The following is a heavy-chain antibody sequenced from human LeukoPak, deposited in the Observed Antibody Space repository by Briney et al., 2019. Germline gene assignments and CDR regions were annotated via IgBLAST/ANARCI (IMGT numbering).Heavy chain of an antibody. Sequence: PSETLSLTCTVSGGSINGYYWSWIRQPPGKGLEWIGEINHSGNTNYNPSLKSRVTISLDTSKNQFSLKLSSVTAADTAVYYCARVSGMATIDYWGQGTLVTVSS. CDR3: ARVSGMATIDY. CDR2: INHSGNT. V-gene: IGHV4-34*01. CDR1: GGSINGYY. D-gene: IGHD5-24*01. J-gene: IGHJ4*02.